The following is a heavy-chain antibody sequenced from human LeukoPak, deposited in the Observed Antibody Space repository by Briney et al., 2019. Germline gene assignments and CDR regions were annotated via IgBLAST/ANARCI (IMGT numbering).Heavy chain of an antibody. Sequence: ASVKVSCKASGYTFTSYYMHWVRQAPGQGLEWMGIINPSGGSTSYAQKFQGRVTMTRDTSISTAYMELSRLRSDDTAVYYCARENQKYPNVREYGMDVWGQGTTVTVSS. D-gene: IGHD2-2*01. CDR2: INPSGGST. V-gene: IGHV1-46*01. J-gene: IGHJ6*02. CDR3: ARENQKYPNVREYGMDV. CDR1: GYTFTSYY.